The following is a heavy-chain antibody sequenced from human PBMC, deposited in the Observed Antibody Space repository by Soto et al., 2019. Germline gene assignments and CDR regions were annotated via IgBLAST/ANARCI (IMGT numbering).Heavy chain of an antibody. CDR3: ARGDTARVTPDY. D-gene: IGHD5-18*01. J-gene: IGHJ4*02. CDR1: GFTFSSYG. CDR2: IWYDGSNK. Sequence: QVQLVESGGGVVQPGRSLRLSCAASGFTFSSYGMHWVRQAPGKGLEWVAVIWYDGSNKYYADSVKGRFTISRDNSKNKLELQMNSLRAEDTAVYYWARGDTARVTPDYWGQGTLVTVSS. V-gene: IGHV3-33*01.